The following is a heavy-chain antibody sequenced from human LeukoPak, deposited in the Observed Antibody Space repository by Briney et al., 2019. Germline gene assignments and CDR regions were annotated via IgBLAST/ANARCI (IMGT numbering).Heavy chain of an antibody. J-gene: IGHJ4*02. V-gene: IGHV3-7*01. CDR3: ARAGRVRGVIPHFDF. CDR1: GFSFNNYW. D-gene: IGHD3-10*01. CDR2: IREDGSEK. Sequence: GGSLRLSCVAYGFSFNNYWMSWVRQAPGRGLEWVAIIREDGSEKYYVDSVKGRFTISRDNAENSLYLQLNSLRAEDTAVYNCARAGRVRGVIPHFDFWGQGTLVTVSS.